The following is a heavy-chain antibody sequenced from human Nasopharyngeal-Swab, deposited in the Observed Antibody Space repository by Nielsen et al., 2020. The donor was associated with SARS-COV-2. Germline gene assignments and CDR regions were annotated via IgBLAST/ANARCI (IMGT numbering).Heavy chain of an antibody. Sequence: GESLKISCAASGFTFSSYWMSWVRQAPGKGLAWVANIKQDGSEKYYVDSVKGRFTISRDNAKNSLYLQMNSLRAEDTAVYYCARVGLGYNWNYFDPYYYYGTDVWGQGTTVTVSS. CDR3: ARVGLGYNWNYFDPYYYYGTDV. V-gene: IGHV3-7*03. CDR2: IKQDGSEK. CDR1: GFTFSSYW. D-gene: IGHD1-7*01. J-gene: IGHJ6*02.